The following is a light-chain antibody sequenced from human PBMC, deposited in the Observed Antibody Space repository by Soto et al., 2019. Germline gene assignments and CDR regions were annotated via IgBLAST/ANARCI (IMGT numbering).Light chain of an antibody. V-gene: IGLV2-14*01. J-gene: IGLJ2*01. CDR3: SSYTISSTQV. Sequence: QSALTQPASVSGSPGQSITISCTGTSSDVGGYNYVSWYQQHPGKVPKLMIYDVSNRPSGVSNRFSGSKSGNTASLTISGLQAEDEADYYCSSYTISSTQVFGGGTKLTVL. CDR1: SSDVGGYNY. CDR2: DVS.